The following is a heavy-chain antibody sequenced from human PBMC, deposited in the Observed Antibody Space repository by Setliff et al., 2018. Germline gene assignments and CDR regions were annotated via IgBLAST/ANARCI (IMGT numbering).Heavy chain of an antibody. Sequence: SETLSLTCTVSGGSISSHYWTWIRQPAGKGLEWIGRLYTSGDTNYNPSLKSRVSMSLDTSKNQFSLKLSSVTAADTAVYYCARGRNVAARLLDYWGQGTLVTVSS. V-gene: IGHV4-4*07. CDR1: GGSISSHY. J-gene: IGHJ4*02. CDR2: LYTSGDT. D-gene: IGHD6-6*01. CDR3: ARGRNVAARLLDY.